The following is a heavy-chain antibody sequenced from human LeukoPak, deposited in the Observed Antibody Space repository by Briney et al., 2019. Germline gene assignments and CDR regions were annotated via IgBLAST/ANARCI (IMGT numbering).Heavy chain of an antibody. CDR1: GGTFSSYA. V-gene: IGHV1-69*01. CDR3: ARAPPTYSSSWYRGAFDI. D-gene: IGHD6-13*01. J-gene: IGHJ3*02. CDR2: IIPIFGTA. Sequence: ASVKVSCKASGGTFSSYAISWVRQAPGQGLEWMGGIIPIFGTANYAQKFQGRVTITAGESTSTAYMELSSLRSEDTAVYYCARAPPTYSSSWYRGAFDIWGQGTMVTVSS.